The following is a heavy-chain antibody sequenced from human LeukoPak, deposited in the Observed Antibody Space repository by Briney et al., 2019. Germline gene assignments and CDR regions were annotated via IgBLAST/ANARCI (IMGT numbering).Heavy chain of an antibody. J-gene: IGHJ6*03. Sequence: SQTLSLTCTVSGGSISSGDSYWSWIRQPPGEGLEWIGYVSYSGSTYYNPSLKSRLTISMDTSNNQFSLNLRSVTAADTAVYYCARGYYMDVWGKGTTVTVSS. CDR2: VSYSGST. CDR1: GGSISSGDSY. V-gene: IGHV4-30-4*08. CDR3: ARGYYMDV.